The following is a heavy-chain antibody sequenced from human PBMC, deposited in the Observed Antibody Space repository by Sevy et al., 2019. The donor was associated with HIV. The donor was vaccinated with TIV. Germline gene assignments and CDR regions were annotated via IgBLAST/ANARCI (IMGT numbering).Heavy chain of an antibody. CDR3: ARPRPRIAAAASAFSDN. CDR1: GYSFSSYA. J-gene: IGHJ4*02. D-gene: IGHD6-13*01. V-gene: IGHV3-23*01. Sequence: GGSLRLSCVVSGYSFSSYAISWVRQAPGKGLEWVSTINGRGGSTYYADSVKGRFTISRDNPRNTLFLQMINLRVDDTALYYCARPRPRIAAAASAFSDNWGQGTLVTVSS. CDR2: INGRGGST.